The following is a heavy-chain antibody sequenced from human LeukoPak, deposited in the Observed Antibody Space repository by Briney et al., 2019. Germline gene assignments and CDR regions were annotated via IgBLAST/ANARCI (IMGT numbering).Heavy chain of an antibody. CDR2: ISAYNGNT. V-gene: IGHV1-18*01. CDR3: ARDGGQYYYDSSGYYYPGY. Sequence: ASVKVSCKASGYTFTSYGISWVRQAPGQGLEWMGWISAYNGNTNYAQKLQGRVTMTTDTSTSTAYMELRSLRSDDTAVYYCARDGGQYYYDSSGYYYPGYWGQGTLATVSS. CDR1: GYTFTSYG. J-gene: IGHJ4*02. D-gene: IGHD3-22*01.